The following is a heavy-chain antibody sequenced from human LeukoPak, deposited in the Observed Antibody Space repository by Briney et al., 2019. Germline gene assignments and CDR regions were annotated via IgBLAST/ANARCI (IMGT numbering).Heavy chain of an antibody. J-gene: IGHJ4*02. D-gene: IGHD1-26*01. Sequence: ASVKVSCKTSGYTFSGYGISWVRQAPGQGLEWMGWITGNNGNTYYAPSLQGRVTMTTDTSTNTVYMELTSLKSDDTAVYYCARDQRNSGSYRFEYWGQGTLVTVSS. CDR2: ITGNNGNT. CDR3: ARDQRNSGSYRFEY. CDR1: GYTFSGYG. V-gene: IGHV1-18*01.